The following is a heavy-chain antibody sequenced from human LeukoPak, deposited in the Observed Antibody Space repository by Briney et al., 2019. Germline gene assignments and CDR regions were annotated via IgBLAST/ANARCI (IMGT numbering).Heavy chain of an antibody. CDR1: GFTFSSYA. J-gene: IGHJ4*02. CDR2: ISYDGSNK. D-gene: IGHD3-10*01. CDR3: ARDSRMVRGVIIRYYFDY. Sequence: GGSLRLSCSASGFTFSSYAMHWVRQAPGKGLEWVAVISYDGSNKYYADSVKGRFTISRDNSKNTLYLQMNSLRAEDTAVYYCARDSRMVRGVIIRYYFDYWGQGTLVTVSS. V-gene: IGHV3-30-3*01.